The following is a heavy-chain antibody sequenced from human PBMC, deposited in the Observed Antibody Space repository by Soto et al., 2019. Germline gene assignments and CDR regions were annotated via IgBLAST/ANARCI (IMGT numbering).Heavy chain of an antibody. CDR1: GGSISSGGYY. Sequence: KTSETLSLTCTVSGGSISSGGYYWSWIRQHPGKGLEWIGYIYYSGSTYYNPSLKSRVTISVDTSKNQFSLKLSRLRSDDTAVYYCAREIGAYGGNSGVYSRDEYYFDYWGQGTLVTVSS. J-gene: IGHJ4*02. V-gene: IGHV4-31*03. CDR2: IYYSGST. CDR3: AREIGAYGGNSGVYSRDEYYFDY. D-gene: IGHD4-17*01.